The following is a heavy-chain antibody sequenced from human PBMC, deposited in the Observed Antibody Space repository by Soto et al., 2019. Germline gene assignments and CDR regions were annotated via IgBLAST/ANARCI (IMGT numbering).Heavy chain of an antibody. J-gene: IGHJ4*02. Sequence: SETLYLTSAVYGGSVSGYYWSWIRQPPGKGLEWIGEINHSGSTNYNPSLKSRVTISVDTSKNQFSLKLSSVTAADTAVYYCASRSYGDYSLGKTNFDYWGQGTLVTVSS. D-gene: IGHD4-17*01. CDR1: GGSVSGYY. CDR3: ASRSYGDYSLGKTNFDY. CDR2: INHSGST. V-gene: IGHV4-34*01.